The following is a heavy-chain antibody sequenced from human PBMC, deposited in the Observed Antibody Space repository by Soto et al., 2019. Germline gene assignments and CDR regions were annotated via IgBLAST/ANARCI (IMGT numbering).Heavy chain of an antibody. J-gene: IGHJ5*02. Sequence: SETLSLTCTVSGGSISSGGYYWSWIRQHPGKGLEWIGYIYYSGSTYYNPSLKSRVTISVDTSKNQFSLKLSSVTAADTAVYYCARDRLPRGGDRIAAASNWFDPWGQGTLVSVSS. D-gene: IGHD6-13*01. CDR3: ARDRLPRGGDRIAAASNWFDP. CDR1: GGSISSGGYY. V-gene: IGHV4-31*03. CDR2: IYYSGST.